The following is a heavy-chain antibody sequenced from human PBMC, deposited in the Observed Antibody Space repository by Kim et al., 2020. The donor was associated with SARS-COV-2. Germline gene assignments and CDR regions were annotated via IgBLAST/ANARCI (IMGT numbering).Heavy chain of an antibody. Sequence: GGSLRLSCTASGFTFSTYAMSWVRQAPGKGLEWVSSTSGGGDMTFYADSVKCRFTISRDNSRNTLYLQMNSLGAEDTAVYYCARRVSGANPFDYWGQGTLITGSS. CDR1: GFTFSTYA. CDR2: TSGGGDMT. CDR3: ARRVSGANPFDY. D-gene: IGHD1-26*01. J-gene: IGHJ4*02. V-gene: IGHV3-23*01.